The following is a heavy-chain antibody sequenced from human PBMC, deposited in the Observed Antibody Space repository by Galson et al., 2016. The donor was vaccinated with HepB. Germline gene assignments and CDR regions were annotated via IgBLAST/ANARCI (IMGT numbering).Heavy chain of an antibody. CDR1: GFAVRSNF. V-gene: IGHV3-53*01. CDR3: ARDRGGDIIRGFDY. D-gene: IGHD3-10*01. J-gene: IGHJ4*02. Sequence: SLRLSCAVSGFAVRSNFMAWVRQAPGKGLEWVSLIYSGGSTYYADYVRGRFTISRDISKNTLFLEMLNLRAEDTAVYYCARDRGGDIIRGFDYWGQGTLVTVSS. CDR2: IYSGGST.